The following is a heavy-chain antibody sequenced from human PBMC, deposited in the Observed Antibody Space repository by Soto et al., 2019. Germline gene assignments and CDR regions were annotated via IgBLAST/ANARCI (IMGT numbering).Heavy chain of an antibody. D-gene: IGHD2-21*01. CDR3: ARDLSGDYYFDS. J-gene: IGHJ5*01. CDR1: GYTFTGYY. CDR2: INPNSGGT. Sequence: ASVKVSCKASGYTFTGYYMHWVRQAPGQGLEWMGWINPNSGGTNYAQKFQGRVTMTRDTSISTAYMDLTRLTSDDTAVYYCARDLSGDYYFDSWGQGTLVTVSS. V-gene: IGHV1-2*02.